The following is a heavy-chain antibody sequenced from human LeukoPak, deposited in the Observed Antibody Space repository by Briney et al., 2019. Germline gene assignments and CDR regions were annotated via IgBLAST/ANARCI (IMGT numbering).Heavy chain of an antibody. Sequence: SKTLSLTCTVSGGSISSYYWSWIRQPAGKGLEWIGRIYTSGSTNYNPSLKSRVTTSVDTSKNQFSLKLSSVTAADTAVYYCARYAPSGYYDNWFDPWGQGTLVTVSS. V-gene: IGHV4-4*07. J-gene: IGHJ5*02. CDR2: IYTSGST. D-gene: IGHD3-22*01. CDR3: ARYAPSGYYDNWFDP. CDR1: GGSISSYY.